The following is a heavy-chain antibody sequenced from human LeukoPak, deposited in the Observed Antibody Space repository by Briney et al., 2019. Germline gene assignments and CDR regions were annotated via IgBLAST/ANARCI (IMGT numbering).Heavy chain of an antibody. CDR3: ANSELGYCSSTSCYRDRDFDY. J-gene: IGHJ4*02. Sequence: GGSLRLSCEASGFTFSSYAMSWVRQAPGKGLEWVSAISGSGGSTYYADSVKGRFTISRDNSKNTLYLQMNSLRDGDTAVYYCANSELGYCSSTSCYRDRDFDYWGQGTLVTVSS. CDR2: ISGSGGST. D-gene: IGHD2-2*01. V-gene: IGHV3-23*01. CDR1: GFTFSSYA.